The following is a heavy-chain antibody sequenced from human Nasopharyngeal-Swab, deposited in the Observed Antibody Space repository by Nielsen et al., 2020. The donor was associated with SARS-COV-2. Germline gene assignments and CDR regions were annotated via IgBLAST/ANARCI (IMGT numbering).Heavy chain of an antibody. CDR3: AKGDYGMDV. V-gene: IGHV3-23*03. J-gene: IGHJ6*02. CDR2: IYSGGSST. CDR1: GFTFSSYA. Sequence: GESLKISCVASGFTFSSYAMSWVRQAPGKGLEWVSVIYSGGSSTYYADSVKGRFTISRDNSKNTLYLQMNSLRAEDTAVYYCAKGDYGMDVWGQGTTATVSS.